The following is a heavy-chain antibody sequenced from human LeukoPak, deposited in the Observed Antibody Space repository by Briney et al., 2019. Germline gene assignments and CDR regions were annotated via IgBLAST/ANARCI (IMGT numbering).Heavy chain of an antibody. Sequence: PSETLSLTCTVSGGSISSSSYYWGWIRQPPGKGLEWIGSIYYSGSTYYNPSLKSRVTISVDTSKNQFSLKLSSVTAADTAVYYCARSASYHSSPNPAFDYWGQGTLVTVSS. CDR2: IYYSGST. D-gene: IGHD6-13*01. V-gene: IGHV4-39*01. CDR3: ARSASYHSSPNPAFDY. CDR1: GGSISSSSYY. J-gene: IGHJ4*02.